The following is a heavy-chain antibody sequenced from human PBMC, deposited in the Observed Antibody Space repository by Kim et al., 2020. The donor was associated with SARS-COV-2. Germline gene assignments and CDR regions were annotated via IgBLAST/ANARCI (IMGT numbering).Heavy chain of an antibody. CDR1: GYTFTTYA. Sequence: ASVKVSCKASGYTFTTYAVNWVRQAPGQGLEWLGWINTHTQNPTYAQGFTGRFVFSLDTPVNTAYLQLSSLKAEDTAMYYCAREETSGWYRYWGQGTLVT. V-gene: IGHV7-4-1*02. CDR3: AREETSGWYRY. CDR2: INTHTQNP. J-gene: IGHJ4*02. D-gene: IGHD6-19*01.